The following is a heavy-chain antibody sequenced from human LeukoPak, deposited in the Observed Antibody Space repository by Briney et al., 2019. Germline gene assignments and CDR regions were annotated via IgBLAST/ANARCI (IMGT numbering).Heavy chain of an antibody. J-gene: IGHJ4*02. CDR2: IYYNGIT. D-gene: IGHD3-22*01. CDR3: ARGDSGGYYNFDY. Sequence: PSQTLSLTCTVSGGSMSSGSYYWSWIRQHPGKGLEWIAYIYYNGITYYNPSLKSRVTISVDTSKIQFSLRLSSVTAADTAIYYCARGDSGGYYNFDYWGQGTLVTISS. V-gene: IGHV4-31*03. CDR1: GGSMSSGSYY.